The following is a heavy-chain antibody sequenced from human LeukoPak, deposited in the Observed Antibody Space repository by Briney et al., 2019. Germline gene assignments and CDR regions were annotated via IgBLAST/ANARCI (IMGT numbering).Heavy chain of an antibody. CDR3: VRDRGYSTFDY. J-gene: IGHJ4*02. D-gene: IGHD4-23*01. CDR1: GFPFSNYW. Sequence: GGSLRLSCAGSGFPFSNYWMAWVRQAPGKGLEWVANMKEDGGEINYVDSLKGRFTIARDSAKNSLDLQMNRLRVHDTGVYYCVRDRGYSTFDYWGQGTLVIVSS. CDR2: MKEDGGEI. V-gene: IGHV3-7*01.